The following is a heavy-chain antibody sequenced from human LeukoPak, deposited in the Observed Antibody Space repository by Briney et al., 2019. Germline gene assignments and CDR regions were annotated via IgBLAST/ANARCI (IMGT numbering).Heavy chain of an antibody. J-gene: IGHJ5*02. V-gene: IGHV3-30*18. D-gene: IGHD6-13*01. Sequence: GGSLRLSCAASGFTFSSYGMHWVRQAPGKGLEWVAVISYDGSKEYYADSVKGRFTISRDNSRNTLFLQMDSLRPEDTAVYHCAKAPAYSSAWYRSFDPWGQGTLVTVSS. CDR3: AKAPAYSSAWYRSFDP. CDR2: ISYDGSKE. CDR1: GFTFSSYG.